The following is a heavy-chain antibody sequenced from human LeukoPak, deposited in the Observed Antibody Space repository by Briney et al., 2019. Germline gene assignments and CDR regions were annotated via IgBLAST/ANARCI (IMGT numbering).Heavy chain of an antibody. CDR3: ARDAYASGGSFQH. CDR2: INTNTGNP. Sequence: ASVKVSCKVSGYTLTELSMHWVRQAPGRGLEWMGWINTNTGNPTYAQGFTGRFVFSLDTSVSTAYLQISSLKAEDTAVYYCARDAYASGGSFQHWGQGTLVTVSS. V-gene: IGHV7-4-1*02. CDR1: GYTLTELS. J-gene: IGHJ1*01. D-gene: IGHD6-19*01.